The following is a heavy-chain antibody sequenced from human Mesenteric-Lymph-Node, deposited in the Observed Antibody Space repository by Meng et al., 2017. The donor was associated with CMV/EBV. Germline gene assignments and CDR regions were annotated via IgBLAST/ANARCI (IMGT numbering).Heavy chain of an antibody. CDR3: ARGRDYGVVFDF. V-gene: IGHV4-30-4*08. CDR1: GGSISSADYY. Sequence: SETLSLTCSASGGSISSADYYWSWIRQPPGKGLEWIGYIYYSGSTYQKPSLQSRATISVDTSKNHFSLRLDSVTAADTAVYYCARGRDYGVVFDFWGQGTLVTVSS. D-gene: IGHD3-3*01. CDR2: IYYSGST. J-gene: IGHJ4*02.